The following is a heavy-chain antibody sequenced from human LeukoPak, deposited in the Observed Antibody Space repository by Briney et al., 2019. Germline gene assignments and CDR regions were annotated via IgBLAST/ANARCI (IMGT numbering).Heavy chain of an antibody. CDR2: IYSAGST. Sequence: GGSLRLSCAASGFTVSSTYMSWVRQAPGRGLEWVSIIYSAGSTYYADSVKGRFTISRDNSKNTLYLQMNSLRAEDTAVYYCAKGPCTNGTCWLDWGQGTLVTDSS. J-gene: IGHJ4*02. CDR1: GFTVSSTY. CDR3: AKGPCTNGTCWLD. V-gene: IGHV3-53*01. D-gene: IGHD2-8*01.